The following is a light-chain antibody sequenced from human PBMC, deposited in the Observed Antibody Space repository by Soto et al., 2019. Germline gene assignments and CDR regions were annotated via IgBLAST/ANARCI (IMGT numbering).Light chain of an antibody. CDR3: QQYDDLPIT. CDR1: HDITNY. J-gene: IGKJ5*01. CDR2: DVS. V-gene: IGKV1-33*01. Sequence: IQITHSPSSLSVSVCDRVTITCQASHDITNYLNWYQQKPGKAPKLLIYDVSKLETGVPSRFSGSGSGTDFTFTISSLQPEDIATYFCQQYDDLPITFGQGTRLEIK.